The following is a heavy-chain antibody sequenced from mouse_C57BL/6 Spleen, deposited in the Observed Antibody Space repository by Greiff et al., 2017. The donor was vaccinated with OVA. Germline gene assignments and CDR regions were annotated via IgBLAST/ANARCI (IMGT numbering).Heavy chain of an antibody. V-gene: IGHV1-74*01. CDR3: AIGVSWYSY. Sequence: VQLQQPGAELVKPGASVKVSCKASGYTFTSYWMHWVKQRPGQGLEWIGRIHPSDSYTNYNQKFKGKATLTVDKSSSTAYMQLSSLTSDDSAVYYCAIGVSWYSYWGQRTLVTVSA. CDR1: GYTFTSYW. CDR2: IHPSDSYT. J-gene: IGHJ3*01.